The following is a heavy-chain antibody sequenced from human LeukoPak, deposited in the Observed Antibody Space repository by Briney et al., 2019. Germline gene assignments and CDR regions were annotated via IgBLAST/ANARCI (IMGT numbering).Heavy chain of an antibody. CDR2: ISGSGGST. J-gene: IGHJ4*02. V-gene: IGHV3-23*01. Sequence: GGSLRLSCAASGFTFSSYAMSWVRQAPGKGLEWVSAISGSGGSTYYADSVKGRFTISRDNSKNTLYLQMNSLRAEDTAVYYCARGARYYDSSGIGGYWLQGTLVSVCS. CDR3: ARGARYYDSSGIGGY. CDR1: GFTFSSYA. D-gene: IGHD3-22*01.